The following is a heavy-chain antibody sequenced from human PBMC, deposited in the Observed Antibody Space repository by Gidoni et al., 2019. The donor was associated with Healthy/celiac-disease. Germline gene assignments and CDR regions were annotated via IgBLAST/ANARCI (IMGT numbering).Heavy chain of an antibody. CDR2: IYSGGST. Sequence: EVQLVESGGGVVQPGGSLRLSCAASGFTVRSNYMSWVRQAPGKGLEWVSVIYSGGSTYYADSVKGRFTISRDNSKNTLYLQMNSLRAEDTAVYYCARDAPTGRNVYHFDYWGQGTLVTVSS. CDR1: GFTVRSNY. D-gene: IGHD1-1*01. CDR3: ARDAPTGRNVYHFDY. V-gene: IGHV3-66*01. J-gene: IGHJ4*02.